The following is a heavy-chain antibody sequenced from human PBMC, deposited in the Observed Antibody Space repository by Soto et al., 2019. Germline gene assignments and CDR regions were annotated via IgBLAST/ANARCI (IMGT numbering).Heavy chain of an antibody. J-gene: IGHJ4*02. CDR2: IYYSGST. Sequence: XXTLRLPFSVSGGSIRSSSYYWGWIRQPPGKGLEWIGSIYYSGSTYYNPSLKSRVTISVDTSKNQFSLKLSPVTAADTAVYYCARLRSGWYYFDYWGQGTLVTVSS. V-gene: IGHV4-39*01. CDR3: ARLRSGWYYFDY. CDR1: GGSIRSSSYY. D-gene: IGHD6-19*01.